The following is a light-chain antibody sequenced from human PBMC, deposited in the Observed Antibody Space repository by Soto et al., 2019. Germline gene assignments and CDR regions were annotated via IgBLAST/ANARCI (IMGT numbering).Light chain of an antibody. V-gene: IGKV4-1*01. CDR3: QQYYSIPQT. J-gene: IGKJ1*01. CDR2: WAS. Sequence: DIVMTQFPDSLAVSLGERATINCKSSQSLFFSSNNNDYLAWYQQKPGQPPKLLIYWASTRESGVPDRFSGSGSGTDFTLTISSLQAEDVAVYYCQQYYSIPQTFGQGTKVEIK. CDR1: QSLFFSSNNNDY.